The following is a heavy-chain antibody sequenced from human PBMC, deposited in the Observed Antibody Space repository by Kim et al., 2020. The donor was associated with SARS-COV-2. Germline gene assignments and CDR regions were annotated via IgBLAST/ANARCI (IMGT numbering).Heavy chain of an antibody. CDR1: GFTFSNAW. D-gene: IGHD2-21*02. Sequence: GGSLRLSCAASGFTFSNAWMSWVRQAPGKGLEWVGRIKSKTDGGTTDYAAPVKGRFTISRDDSKNTLYLQMNSLKTEDTAVYYCTTESVSVTGGYFDYWGQGTLVTVSS. V-gene: IGHV3-15*01. J-gene: IGHJ4*02. CDR3: TTESVSVTGGYFDY. CDR2: IKSKTDGGTT.